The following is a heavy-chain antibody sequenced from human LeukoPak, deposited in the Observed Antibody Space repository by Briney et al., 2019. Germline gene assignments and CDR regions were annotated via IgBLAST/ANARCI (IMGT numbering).Heavy chain of an antibody. V-gene: IGHV5-51*01. CDR3: SRHSVTYYYGSGREYYYYMDV. Sequence: GESLKISCKGSGYSFTSYWIGWVRQMPGKGLEWMGIIYPGDSDTRYSPSFQGQVTISADKSISTAYLQWSSLKASDTAMYYCSRHSVTYYYGSGREYYYYMDVWGKGTTVTVSS. CDR2: IYPGDSDT. J-gene: IGHJ6*03. D-gene: IGHD3-10*01. CDR1: GYSFTSYW.